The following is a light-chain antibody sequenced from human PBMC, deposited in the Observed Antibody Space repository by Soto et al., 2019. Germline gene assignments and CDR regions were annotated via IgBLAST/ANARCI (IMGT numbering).Light chain of an antibody. CDR3: QQLNSYPRGVT. CDR2: AAS. J-gene: IGKJ3*01. V-gene: IGKV1-9*01. Sequence: IQLTQSPSSLSASVGDRVTITCRASQGISSYLAWYQQKPGKSPKLLIYAASALQSGVPSSFSGSGSGTDFTLTISSLQPEDFATYYCQQLNSYPRGVTFGPGTKVDIK. CDR1: QGISSY.